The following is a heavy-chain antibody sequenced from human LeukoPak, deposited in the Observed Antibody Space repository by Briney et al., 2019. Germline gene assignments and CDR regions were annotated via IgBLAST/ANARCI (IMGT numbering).Heavy chain of an antibody. CDR1: GYTFSNFD. V-gene: IGHV1-8*01. J-gene: IGHJ5*02. CDR3: ARGTIIGTTYNWFDP. Sequence: ASVKVSCKASGYTFSNFDINWVRQATGQGLEWMGWMDPDSGKTGYAQKFQGRLTMTRNTSISTAYMELSSLRSEDTAVYYCARGTIIGTTYNWFDPWGQGTLVTVSS. D-gene: IGHD1/OR15-1a*01. CDR2: MDPDSGKT.